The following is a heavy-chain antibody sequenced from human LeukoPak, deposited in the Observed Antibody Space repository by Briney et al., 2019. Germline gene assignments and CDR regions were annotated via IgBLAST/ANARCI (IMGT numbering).Heavy chain of an antibody. D-gene: IGHD5-18*01. J-gene: IGHJ4*02. V-gene: IGHV3-43D*03. CDR2: ISWDGGST. Sequence: GGSLRLSCAASGFTFDDYAMHWVRQAPGKGLEWVSLISWDGGSTYYADSVKGRFTISRDNSKNSLYLQMNSLRAEDTALYYCAKGGYTYGDLDYWGQGTLVTVSS. CDR1: GFTFDDYA. CDR3: AKGGYTYGDLDY.